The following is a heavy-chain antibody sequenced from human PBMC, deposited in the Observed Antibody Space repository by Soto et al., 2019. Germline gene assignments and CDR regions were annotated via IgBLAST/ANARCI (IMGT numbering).Heavy chain of an antibody. Sequence: EVQLLESGGGLVQPGGSLRLSCAASGFTFSSYAMSWVRQAPGKGLEWVSAISGSGGSTYYADSVKGRFTISRDNSKNPMYLQMNRLRAEDTAVYYCAKGAQQWRAPDFDPWGQGTLVTVSS. CDR2: ISGSGGST. D-gene: IGHD6-19*01. V-gene: IGHV3-23*01. CDR1: GFTFSSYA. CDR3: AKGAQQWRAPDFDP. J-gene: IGHJ5*02.